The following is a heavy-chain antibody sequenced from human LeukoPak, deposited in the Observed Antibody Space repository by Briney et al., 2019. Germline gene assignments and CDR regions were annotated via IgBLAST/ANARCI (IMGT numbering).Heavy chain of an antibody. Sequence: GRSLRLSCAASGFTFSSFGMHWARQAPGKGLEWVAVISYDGSNPYYADSVKGRFTISRDNSKNTLYLQMNSLRAEDTAVYYCAKDHYDYIGGTYRDFDYWGQGTLVTVSS. CDR2: ISYDGSNP. CDR3: AKDHYDYIGGTYRDFDY. V-gene: IGHV3-30*18. D-gene: IGHD3-16*02. CDR1: GFTFSSFG. J-gene: IGHJ4*02.